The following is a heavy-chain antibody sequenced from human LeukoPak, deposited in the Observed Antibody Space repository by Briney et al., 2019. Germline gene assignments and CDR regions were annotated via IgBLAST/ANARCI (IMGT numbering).Heavy chain of an antibody. CDR1: RFTFSDYY. V-gene: IGHV3-11*01. Sequence: GGSLRLSCAASRFTFSDYYMSWIRQAPGKGLEWVSYISSSGSTIYYADSVKGRFTISRDNAKNSLYLQMNSLRAEDTAVYYCASGYSSQVADYWGQGTLVTVSS. CDR3: ASGYSSQVADY. J-gene: IGHJ4*02. D-gene: IGHD3-22*01. CDR2: ISSSGSTI.